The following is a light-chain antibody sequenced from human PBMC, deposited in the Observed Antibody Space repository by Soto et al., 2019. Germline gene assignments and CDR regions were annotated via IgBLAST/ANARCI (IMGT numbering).Light chain of an antibody. J-gene: IGKJ4*01. CDR2: DAS. CDR1: QSISSW. V-gene: IGKV1-5*01. CDR3: QQYNNYPLT. Sequence: DIQMTQSPSTLSASVGDRVTITCRASQSISSWLAWYQQKPGRAPELLIYDASSLESGVPSRFSGSGSGTEFTLTINSLQPDDFATYYCQQYNNYPLTFGGGTKVEIK.